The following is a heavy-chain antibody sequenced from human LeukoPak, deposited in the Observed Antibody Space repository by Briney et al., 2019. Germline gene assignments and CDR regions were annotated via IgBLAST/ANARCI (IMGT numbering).Heavy chain of an antibody. J-gene: IGHJ1*01. Sequence: PGGSLRLSCAASGFTFSYYSMNWVRQAPGKGLEWVSYISSSSSTIYYGDSVKGGRFTISRDNARNSLYLQMNNLRAEDTAVYYCARILYYYESERAEYFQQWGQGTLVTVSS. CDR3: ARILYYYESERAEYFQQ. V-gene: IGHV3-48*04. CDR2: ISSSSSTI. D-gene: IGHD3-22*01. CDR1: GFTFSYYS.